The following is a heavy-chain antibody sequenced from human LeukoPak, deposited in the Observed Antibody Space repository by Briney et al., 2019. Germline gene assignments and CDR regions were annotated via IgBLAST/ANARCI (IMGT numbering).Heavy chain of an antibody. CDR3: ARGNYDILTGSTFDY. D-gene: IGHD3-9*01. V-gene: IGHV4-34*01. CDR1: GVSFSGYY. J-gene: IGHJ4*02. Sequence: SETLSLTCAVYGVSFSGYYWSWIRQPPGKGLEWIGEINHSGSTNYNPSLKSRVTISVDTSKNQFSLKLSSVTAADTAVYYCARGNYDILTGSTFDYWGQGTLVTVSS. CDR2: INHSGST.